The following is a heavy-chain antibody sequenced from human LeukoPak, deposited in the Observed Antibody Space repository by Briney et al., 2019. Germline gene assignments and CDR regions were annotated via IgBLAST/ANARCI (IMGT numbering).Heavy chain of an antibody. D-gene: IGHD1-14*01. Sequence: GGSLRLSCVASGFTFSDYYMSWIRQAPGKGLEWASYISSTGSTIHYADSVKGRFAISRDNAKNSLYLQVSSLRAEDTAVYYCARGGRYYFDYWGQGTLVTVSS. CDR3: ARGGRYYFDY. CDR1: GFTFSDYY. CDR2: ISSTGSTI. V-gene: IGHV3-11*01. J-gene: IGHJ4*02.